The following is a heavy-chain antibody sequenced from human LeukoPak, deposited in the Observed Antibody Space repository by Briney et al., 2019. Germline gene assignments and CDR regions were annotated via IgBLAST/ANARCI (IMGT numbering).Heavy chain of an antibody. CDR2: VHYSGGS. CDR1: GGSISSSTYY. Sequence: SETLSLTCTVSGGSISSSTYYWGWIRQSPGKGLEWIGSVHYSGGSYYNPSLKSRVTISLNTSKNQFSLKLSSVTAADTAVYYCARGYSFDYWGQGTLVTVSS. CDR3: ARGYSFDY. V-gene: IGHV4-39*07. J-gene: IGHJ4*02.